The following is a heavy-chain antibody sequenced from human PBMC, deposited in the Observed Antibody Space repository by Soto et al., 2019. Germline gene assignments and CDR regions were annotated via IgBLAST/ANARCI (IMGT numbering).Heavy chain of an antibody. D-gene: IGHD5-12*01. Sequence: QITLKESGPTLVKPTQTLTLTCTFSGFSLSTSGVGVGWIRQPPGKALEWLALIYWDDDKRYSPSLKSRLTITQDTSKNQVVLTMTNLDPVDTATYYCALRRRWLQYDAFDIWGQGTMVTVSS. J-gene: IGHJ3*02. V-gene: IGHV2-5*02. CDR2: IYWDDDK. CDR1: GFSLSTSGVG. CDR3: ALRRRWLQYDAFDI.